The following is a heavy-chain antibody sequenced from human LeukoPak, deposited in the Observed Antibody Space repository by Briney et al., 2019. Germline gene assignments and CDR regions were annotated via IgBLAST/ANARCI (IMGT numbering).Heavy chain of an antibody. CDR3: ARDPSLMKYCSSTSCYNPAS. Sequence: ASVKVSCKASGYTFTGYYMHWVRQAPGQGLEWMGWINPNSGGTNYAQKFQGRVTMTRDTSISTAYMELSRLRSDDTAVYYCARDPSLMKYCSSTSCYNPASWGQGTMVTVSS. J-gene: IGHJ3*01. CDR1: GYTFTGYY. D-gene: IGHD2-2*02. V-gene: IGHV1-2*02. CDR2: INPNSGGT.